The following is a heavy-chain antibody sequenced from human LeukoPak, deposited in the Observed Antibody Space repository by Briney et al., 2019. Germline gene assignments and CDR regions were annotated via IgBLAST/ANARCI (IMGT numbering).Heavy chain of an antibody. V-gene: IGHV3-53*01. J-gene: IGHJ4*02. Sequence: PGGSLRLSCAASGFTLSTYSMNWVRQAPGKGLEWVSVIYSGGSTYYADSVKGRFTISRDNSKNTLYLQMNSLRAEDTAVYYCASAPGSSSWYGDFDYWGQGTLVTVSS. D-gene: IGHD6-13*01. CDR3: ASAPGSSSWYGDFDY. CDR1: GFTLSTYS. CDR2: IYSGGST.